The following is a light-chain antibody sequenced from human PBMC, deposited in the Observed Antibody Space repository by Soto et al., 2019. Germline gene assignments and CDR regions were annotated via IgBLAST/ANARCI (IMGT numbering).Light chain of an antibody. CDR1: SSDVGGYNY. CDR3: SSYTSSSTFYV. Sequence: QSALTQPGSVSGSPGQSITISCTGTSSDVGGYNYVSWYQQRPGKAPKLMIYDVSNRPSGVSIRFSGSKSGNTASLTISGLQAEDEADYYCSSYTSSSTFYVFGTGTKLTVL. J-gene: IGLJ1*01. V-gene: IGLV2-14*01. CDR2: DVS.